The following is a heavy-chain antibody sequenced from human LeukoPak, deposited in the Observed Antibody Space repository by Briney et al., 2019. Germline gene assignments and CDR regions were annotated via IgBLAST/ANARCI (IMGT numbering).Heavy chain of an antibody. J-gene: IGHJ6*03. Sequence: SETLSLTCTVSGGSISSYYWSWIRQPPGKGLEWIGYIYYSGSTNYNPSLKSRVTISVDTSKNQFSLKLSSVTAADTAVYYCARSGADIVVVPAAMSYYYYYYMDVWGKGTTVTVSS. CDR1: GGSISSYY. CDR3: ARSGADIVVVPAAMSYYYYYYMDV. D-gene: IGHD2-2*01. V-gene: IGHV4-59*08. CDR2: IYYSGST.